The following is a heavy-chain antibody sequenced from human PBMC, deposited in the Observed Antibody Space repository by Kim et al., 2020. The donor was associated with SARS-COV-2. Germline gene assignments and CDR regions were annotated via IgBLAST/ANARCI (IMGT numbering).Heavy chain of an antibody. Sequence: SETLSLTCSVFGGSISSYYWSWIRQPPGKGLEWIGYLYYSGSTNYNPSLKSRVTISVDTSKNQFSLKLSFVTAADTAMYYCVRLGCSATSCTTFDYWC. V-gene: IGHV4-59*08. CDR3: VRLGCSATSCTTFDY. CDR2: LYYSGST. D-gene: IGHD2-2*01. J-gene: IGHJ4*01. CDR1: GGSISSYY.